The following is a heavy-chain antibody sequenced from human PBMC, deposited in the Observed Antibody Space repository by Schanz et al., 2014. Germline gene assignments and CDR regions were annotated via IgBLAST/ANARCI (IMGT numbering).Heavy chain of an antibody. CDR2: VPFDGSQK. CDR1: GFTFSSYA. D-gene: IGHD3-10*01. V-gene: IGHV3-30*02. J-gene: IGHJ3*02. Sequence: VQLLESGGGLVQPGGSLRLSCAASGFTFSSYALHWVRQAPGKGLEWVAFVPFDGSQKFYADSVKGRFTISRDNSKNTLYLQMNSLRAEDTAVYYCAKGRFGELSAFDIWGQGTRVTVSS. CDR3: AKGRFGELSAFDI.